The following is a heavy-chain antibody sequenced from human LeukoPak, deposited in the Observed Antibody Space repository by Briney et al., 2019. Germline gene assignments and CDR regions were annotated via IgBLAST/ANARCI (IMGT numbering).Heavy chain of an antibody. D-gene: IGHD6-13*01. CDR1: GGSISSYY. Sequence: SETLSLTCTVSGGSISSYYWSWIRQPPGKGLEWIGYIYYSGSTNYNPSLKSRVTISVDTSKNQFPLKLSSVTAADTAVYYCARQARYSSSWYPYYFDYWGQGTLVTVSS. CDR3: ARQARYSSSWYPYYFDY. CDR2: IYYSGST. V-gene: IGHV4-59*08. J-gene: IGHJ4*02.